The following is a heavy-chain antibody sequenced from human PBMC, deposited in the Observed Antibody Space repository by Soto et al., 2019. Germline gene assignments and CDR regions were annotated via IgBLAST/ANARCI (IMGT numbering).Heavy chain of an antibody. D-gene: IGHD3-3*02. J-gene: IGHJ4*02. Sequence: PSETRSLTCPVSGSSIHSSGYYWGLIRQPPGKGLEWIGSMFYGVSTYYNPSLKSRVTVSVDKSKNQFSLNLRSVTAADTAVYYCARLPSRHLVDYWGKGTLVTVSS. CDR1: GSSIHSSGYY. CDR2: MFYGVST. CDR3: ARLPSRHLVDY. V-gene: IGHV4-39*01.